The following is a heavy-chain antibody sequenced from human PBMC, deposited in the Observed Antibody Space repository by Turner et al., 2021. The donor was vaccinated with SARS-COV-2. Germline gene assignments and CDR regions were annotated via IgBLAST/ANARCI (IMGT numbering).Heavy chain of an antibody. CDR3: AGEETGRYYYYCGMDV. D-gene: IGHD1-1*01. CDR1: VGPISSSSYY. Sequence: QLQLQESGPGLVKPSEALSLTCTVSVGPISSSSYYWGWIRQPPGKGLECIGTIDDSGSTYYNTSLKSRVTISVDTSKNQFSLKQSSVTAADTAVYYCAGEETGRYYYYCGMDVWGQGTTVTVSS. J-gene: IGHJ6*02. V-gene: IGHV4-39*01. CDR2: IDDSGST.